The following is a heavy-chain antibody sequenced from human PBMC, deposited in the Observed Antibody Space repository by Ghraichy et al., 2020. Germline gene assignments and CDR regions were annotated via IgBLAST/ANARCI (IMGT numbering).Heavy chain of an antibody. CDR3: AREGGNYCSGGSCSSDFDY. CDR1: GFTFSSYA. J-gene: IGHJ4*02. D-gene: IGHD2-15*01. CDR2: ITSSGTTI. V-gene: IGHV3-48*02. Sequence: GGSLRLSCAASGFTFSSYAMDWVRQAPGLGLEWLSYITSSGTTIYYADSVKGRFTISRDNAKNSLYLQMSSLRDEGTAVYYCAREGGNYCSGGSCSSDFDYGGQGTLVTVSS.